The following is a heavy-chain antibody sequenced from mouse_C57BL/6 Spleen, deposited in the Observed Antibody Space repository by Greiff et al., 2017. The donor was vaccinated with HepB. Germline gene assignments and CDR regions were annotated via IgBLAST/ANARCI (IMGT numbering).Heavy chain of an antibody. Sequence: QVQRQQPGAELVKPGASVKLSCKASGYTFTSYWMHWVKQRPGQGLEWIGMIHPNSGSTNYNEKFKSKATLTVDKSSSTAYMQLSSLTSEDSAVYYCANFPIEDGSSSWGQGTTLTVSS. CDR3: ANFPIEDGSSS. CDR2: IHPNSGST. CDR1: GYTFTSYW. D-gene: IGHD1-1*01. J-gene: IGHJ2*01. V-gene: IGHV1-64*01.